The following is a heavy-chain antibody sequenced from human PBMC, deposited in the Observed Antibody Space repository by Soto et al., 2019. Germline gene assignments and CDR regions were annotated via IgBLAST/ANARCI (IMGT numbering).Heavy chain of an antibody. V-gene: IGHV3-33*01. J-gene: IGHJ4*02. CDR3: VRDTYDTSADY. CDR2: IWYDGSKK. D-gene: IGHD3-22*01. Sequence: QVQLVESGGGVVQPGRSLRLSCVVSKFTFSDYGMHWIRQAPDKGLEWLGTIWYDGSKKIYGDSVRGRFTIFRDNSKNTLYLQMNSPRVEDTAVYYCVRDTYDTSADYWGRGSLVIVSS. CDR1: KFTFSDYG.